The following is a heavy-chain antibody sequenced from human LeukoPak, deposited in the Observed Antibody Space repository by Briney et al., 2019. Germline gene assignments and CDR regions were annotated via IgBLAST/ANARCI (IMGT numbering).Heavy chain of an antibody. CDR3: ARGRRLGALYDSSGTYFDY. D-gene: IGHD3-22*01. J-gene: IGHJ4*02. CDR1: GFIFSGYE. CDR2: ISSSGSTI. Sequence: PGGSLRLSCAASGFIFSGYEMNWVRQAPGKGLEWVSYISSSGSTIYYADSVKGRFTISRDNAKNSLYLQMNSLRAEDTAVYYCARGRRLGALYDSSGTYFDYWGQGTLVTVSS. V-gene: IGHV3-48*03.